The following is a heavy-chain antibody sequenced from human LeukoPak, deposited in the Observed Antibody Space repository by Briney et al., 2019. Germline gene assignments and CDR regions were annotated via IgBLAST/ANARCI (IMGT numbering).Heavy chain of an antibody. CDR1: GFTFSDYY. J-gene: IGHJ5*02. Sequence: PGGSLRLSCAASGFTFSDYYMNWIRQAPGKGLEWVSYISSSGSTIYYADSVKGRFTISRDNAKNSLYLQMNSLRAEDTAVYYCARDHGPYYYGSGGPYNWFDPWGQGTLVTVSS. CDR2: ISSSGSTI. CDR3: ARDHGPYYYGSGGPYNWFDP. V-gene: IGHV3-11*04. D-gene: IGHD3-10*01.